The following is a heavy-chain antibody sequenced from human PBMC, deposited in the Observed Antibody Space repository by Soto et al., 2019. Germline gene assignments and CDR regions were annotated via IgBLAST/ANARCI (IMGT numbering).Heavy chain of an antibody. CDR1: GDSVSSHSSA. CDR3: ARDNTFYDILTGYSTNWFDP. J-gene: IGHJ5*02. CDR2: TYYRSRWYN. Sequence: PSQTLSLTCAISGDSVSSHSSAWNWIRQSPSRVLEWLGRTYYRSRWYNDYAISVKSRITINPDTSKNQFSLHLSSVTPEDTAVYYCARDNTFYDILTGYSTNWFDPWGQGTLVTV. D-gene: IGHD3-9*01. V-gene: IGHV6-1*01.